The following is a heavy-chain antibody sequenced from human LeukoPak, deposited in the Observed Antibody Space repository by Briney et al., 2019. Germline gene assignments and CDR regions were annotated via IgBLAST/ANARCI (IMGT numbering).Heavy chain of an antibody. Sequence: ASETLSLTCTVSGGSISSYYWSWIRQPPGKGLEWIGYIYTSGSTNYNPSLKSRVTISVDTSKNQFSLQLRSVTAADTAVYYCAREDPQTTVPEGMDVWGQGTTVTVSS. D-gene: IGHD4-17*01. CDR1: GGSISSYY. CDR3: AREDPQTTVPEGMDV. J-gene: IGHJ6*02. V-gene: IGHV4-59*01. CDR2: IYTSGST.